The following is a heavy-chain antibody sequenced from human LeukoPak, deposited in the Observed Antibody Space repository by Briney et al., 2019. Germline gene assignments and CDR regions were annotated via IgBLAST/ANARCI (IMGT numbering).Heavy chain of an antibody. CDR1: GGSFSGYY. CDR2: INHSGST. Sequence: PSETLSLTCAVYGGSFSGYYWSWIRQPPGKGLEWIGEINHSGSTNYNPSLKSRVTISVDTSKNQFSLKLSSVTAADTAVYYCAREPRRDGYNLDAFDIWGQGTMVTVSS. D-gene: IGHD5-24*01. J-gene: IGHJ3*02. CDR3: AREPRRDGYNLDAFDI. V-gene: IGHV4-34*01.